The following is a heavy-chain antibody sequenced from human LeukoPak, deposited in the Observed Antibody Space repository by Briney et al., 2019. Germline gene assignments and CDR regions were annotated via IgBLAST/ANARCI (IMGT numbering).Heavy chain of an antibody. J-gene: IGHJ4*02. CDR2: INPSGGST. CDR3: ARGWDTATVEYYFDY. Sequence: ASVTVSCKASGYTFTSYYMHWVRQAPGQGLEWMGIINPSGGSTSYAQKFQGRVTMTRDTSTSTVYMELSSLRSEDTAVYYCARGWDTATVEYYFDYWGQGTLVTVSS. V-gene: IGHV1-46*01. D-gene: IGHD5-18*01. CDR1: GYTFTSYY.